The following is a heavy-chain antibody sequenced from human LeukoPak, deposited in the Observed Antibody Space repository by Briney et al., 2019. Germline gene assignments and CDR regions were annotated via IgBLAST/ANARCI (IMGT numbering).Heavy chain of an antibody. J-gene: IGHJ4*02. Sequence: AGGSLRLSCAASEFSVGSNYMTWVRQAPGKGLEWVSLIYSGGSTYYADSVKGRFTISRDNSKNTLYLQMNSLRAEDTAVYYCARGPSGNHNTGGQGTLVTVSS. CDR3: ARGPSGNHNT. D-gene: IGHD5-12*01. CDR1: EFSVGSNY. V-gene: IGHV3-66*01. CDR2: IYSGGST.